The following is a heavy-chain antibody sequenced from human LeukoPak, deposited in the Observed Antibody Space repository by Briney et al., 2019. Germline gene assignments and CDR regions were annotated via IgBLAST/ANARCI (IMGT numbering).Heavy chain of an antibody. CDR3: AKGTDRPGDYAFDI. Sequence: PGGSLRLSCAASGFTFSSYAMSWVRQAPGKGLEWVSAISGSGGSTYYADSVKGRFTISRDNSKNSLYLQMNSLRAEDTALYYCAKGTDRPGDYAFDIWGQGTMVTVSS. D-gene: IGHD4-17*01. J-gene: IGHJ3*02. CDR2: ISGSGGST. V-gene: IGHV3-23*01. CDR1: GFTFSSYA.